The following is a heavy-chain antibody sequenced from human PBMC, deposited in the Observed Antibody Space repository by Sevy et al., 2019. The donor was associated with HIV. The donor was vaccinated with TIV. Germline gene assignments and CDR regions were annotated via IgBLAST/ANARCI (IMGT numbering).Heavy chain of an antibody. CDR2: ISSDSGRI. Sequence: GGSLRLSCAASGFTFSNYDMNWVRQAPGNGVEWVSYISSDSGRIYYADFVKGRFTISRDNAKNSLYVQMNRLRAEDTAVYYCAREGGYTDQGMDVWGQGTTVTVSS. V-gene: IGHV3-48*01. CDR3: AREGGYTDQGMDV. D-gene: IGHD5-12*01. J-gene: IGHJ6*02. CDR1: GFTFSNYD.